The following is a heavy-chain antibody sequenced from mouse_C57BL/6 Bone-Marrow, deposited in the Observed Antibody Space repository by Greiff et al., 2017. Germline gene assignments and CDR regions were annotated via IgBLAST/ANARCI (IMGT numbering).Heavy chain of an antibody. V-gene: IGHV14-4*01. CDR2: IDPENGDT. D-gene: IGHD2-2*01. CDR1: GFNIKDDY. Sequence: VQLQQSGAELVRPGASVKLSCTASGFNIKDDYMHWVKQRPEQGLEWIGWIDPENGDTEYASKFQGKATITADTSSNTAYLQLSSLTSEDTAVYYCTTEVTTQGYYWGQGTTLTVSS. J-gene: IGHJ2*01. CDR3: TTEVTTQGYY.